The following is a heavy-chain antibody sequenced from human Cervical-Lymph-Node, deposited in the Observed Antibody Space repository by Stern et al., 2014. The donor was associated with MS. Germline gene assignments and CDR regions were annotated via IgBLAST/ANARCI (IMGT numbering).Heavy chain of an antibody. Sequence: EVQLVESGGGLVEPGGSLRLSCAASGFIFSKDWMTWGRQAPGKGLEWVGRLKPKTAGETTNYSTPVQGRFTIARDDSKNIMFLHMSSLRTDDTAVYYCTTDEVANFAHWGPGILVTVSS. CDR2: LKPKTAGETT. J-gene: IGHJ5*02. CDR3: TTDEVANFAH. CDR1: GFIFSKDW. V-gene: IGHV3-15*01.